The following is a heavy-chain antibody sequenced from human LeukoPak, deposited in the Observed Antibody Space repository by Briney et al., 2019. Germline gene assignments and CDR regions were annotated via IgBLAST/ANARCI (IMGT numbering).Heavy chain of an antibody. CDR1: GFTFGDHS. D-gene: IGHD3-9*01. CDR2: IRSKAYGGTA. J-gene: IGHJ4*02. V-gene: IGHV3-49*03. CDR3: TREIRYFDWFQADY. Sequence: PGGSLRLFCTASGFTFGDHSVSWFRQAPEKGLEWVGFIRSKAYGGTAEYAASVKGRFTISRDDSKSVAYLQMDSLKTEDTAVYYCTREIRYFDWFQADYWGQGTLVTVSS.